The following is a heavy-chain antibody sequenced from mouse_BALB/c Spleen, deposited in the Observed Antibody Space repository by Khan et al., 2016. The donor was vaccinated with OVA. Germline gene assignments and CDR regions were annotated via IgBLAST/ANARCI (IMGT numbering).Heavy chain of an antibody. Sequence: EVELVESGGGLVQPGGSQKLSCAASGFTLSSFGMHWVRQAPEKGLEWVAYISSGSNTINYADTVKGRFTISRDNSQNTLFLQMTSLRSEDTAMXCCTRRRIYDGYYGGAMDYWGQGTSVTVSS. CDR2: ISSGSNTI. CDR1: GFTLSSFG. CDR3: TRRRIYDGYYGGAMDY. D-gene: IGHD2-3*01. J-gene: IGHJ4*01. V-gene: IGHV5-17*02.